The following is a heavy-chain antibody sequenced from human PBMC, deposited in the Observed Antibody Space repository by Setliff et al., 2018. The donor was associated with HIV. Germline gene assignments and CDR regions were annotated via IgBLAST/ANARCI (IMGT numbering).Heavy chain of an antibody. CDR2: LYPSGST. D-gene: IGHD2-8*01. J-gene: IGHJ3*02. V-gene: IGHV4-4*07. CDR1: GGSMSPYC. Sequence: SETLSLTCSVSGGSMSPYCWSWIRQPAGKGLEWIGRLYPSGSTIYNPSLRSRVTLSVDTSKNQFSLKLSSVTAADTAVYYCARVFPPIRGAPFGVPPGVFDIWGQGSMVTVSS. CDR3: ARVFPPIRGAPFGVPPGVFDI.